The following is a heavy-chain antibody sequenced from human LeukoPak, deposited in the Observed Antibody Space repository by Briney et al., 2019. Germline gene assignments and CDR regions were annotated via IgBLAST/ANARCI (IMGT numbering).Heavy chain of an antibody. CDR1: GGSISSYY. J-gene: IGHJ4*02. Sequence: SETLSLTCTVSGGSISSYYWSWIRQPPGKGLEWIGYIYYSGSTNYNPSLKSRVTISVDTSKNQFSLKLSSVTAADTAVYYCASYGGNSAFGYWGQGTLVTVSS. CDR3: ASYGGNSAFGY. V-gene: IGHV4-59*01. CDR2: IYYSGST. D-gene: IGHD4-23*01.